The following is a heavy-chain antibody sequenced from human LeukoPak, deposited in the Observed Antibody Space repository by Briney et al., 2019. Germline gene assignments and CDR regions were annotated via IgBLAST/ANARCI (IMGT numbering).Heavy chain of an antibody. Sequence: SETLSLTCTVSGGSISSSSYYWGWIRQPPGKGLEWIGSIYYSGSTYYNPSLKSRVTISVDTSKNQFSLKLSSVTAADTAVYYCARHPSPFMAARPGFDYWGQGTLVTVSS. CDR1: GGSISSSSYY. CDR2: IYYSGST. J-gene: IGHJ4*02. D-gene: IGHD6-6*01. V-gene: IGHV4-39*01. CDR3: ARHPSPFMAARPGFDY.